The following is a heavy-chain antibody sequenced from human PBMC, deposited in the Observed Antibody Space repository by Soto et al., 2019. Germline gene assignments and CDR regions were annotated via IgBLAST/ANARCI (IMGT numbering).Heavy chain of an antibody. CDR1: GFTYTIYE. Sequence: GGSLRLSCVASGFTYTIYEMNWVRQAPGKGLEWISYIDTSGDTIRYADSVKGRFTISRDNAKNSLYLQMNSLRAEDTAVYYCASARYYDILTGYLLGPYFDYWGQGTLVTVSS. CDR3: ASARYYDILTGYLLGPYFDY. V-gene: IGHV3-48*03. J-gene: IGHJ4*02. CDR2: IDTSGDTI. D-gene: IGHD3-9*01.